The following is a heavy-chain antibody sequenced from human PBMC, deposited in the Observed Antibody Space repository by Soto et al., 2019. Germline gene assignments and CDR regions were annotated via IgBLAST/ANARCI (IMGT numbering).Heavy chain of an antibody. CDR1: GYSFTSYW. D-gene: IGHD2-15*01. CDR3: ARLPHLGYCSGGSCYSDYYYYGMDV. V-gene: IGHV5-10-1*01. J-gene: IGHJ6*02. CDR2: IDPSDSYT. Sequence: LGESLKISCKGSGYSFTSYWISWVRQMPGKGLEWMGRIDPSDSYTNYSPSFQGHVTISADKSISTAYLQWSSLKASDTAMYYCARLPHLGYCSGGSCYSDYYYYGMDVWGQGTTVTVSS.